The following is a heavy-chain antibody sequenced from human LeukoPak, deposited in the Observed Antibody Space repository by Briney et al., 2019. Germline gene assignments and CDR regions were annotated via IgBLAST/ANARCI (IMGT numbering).Heavy chain of an antibody. Sequence: PGRSLRLSCAASGFTFSSYAMHWVRQAPGKGLEWVAVISYDGSNKYYADSVKGRFTISRDNSKNTLYLQMNSLRAEDTAVYYCARDIAAASPGAIDYWGQGTLVTVSS. D-gene: IGHD6-13*01. J-gene: IGHJ4*02. CDR3: ARDIAAASPGAIDY. V-gene: IGHV3-30-3*01. CDR1: GFTFSSYA. CDR2: ISYDGSNK.